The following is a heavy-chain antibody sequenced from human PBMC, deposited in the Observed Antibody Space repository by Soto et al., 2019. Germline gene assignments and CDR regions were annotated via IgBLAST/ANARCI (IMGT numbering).Heavy chain of an antibody. D-gene: IGHD2-15*01. V-gene: IGHV4-61*01. CDR1: GGSISSGNYY. CDR2: MSYSGSS. CDR3: ARANRVVVSLDS. J-gene: IGHJ4*02. Sequence: QVQLQESGPGLVKPSETLSLTCTVSGGSISSGNYYWTWIRQPPGKGLEWIGYMSYSGSSNYNPSLKSRISRSTDTSKNQCSLNLSAVPAADTAVYYCARANRVVVSLDSWGQGALVTVSS.